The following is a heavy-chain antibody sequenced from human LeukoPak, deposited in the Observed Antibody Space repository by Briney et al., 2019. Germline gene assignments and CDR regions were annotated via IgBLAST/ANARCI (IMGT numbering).Heavy chain of an antibody. V-gene: IGHV3-53*01. J-gene: IGHJ4*02. CDR3: ARHSNDFWRGYYTFDY. D-gene: IGHD3-3*01. CDR2: IYSGGST. Sequence: GGSLRLSSAASGFTVSSNYMSWVRQAPGKGLEWVSVIYSGGSTYYADSVKGRFTISRDNSKNTLYLQMNSLRAEDTAVYYCARHSNDFWRGYYTFDYWGQGTLVTVSS. CDR1: GFTVSSNY.